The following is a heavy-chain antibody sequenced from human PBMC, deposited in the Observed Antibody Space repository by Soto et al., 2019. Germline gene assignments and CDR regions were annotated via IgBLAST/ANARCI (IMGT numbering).Heavy chain of an antibody. J-gene: IGHJ6*02. CDR2: IIPIFGTA. Sequence: QAQLEQSGGEVKKPGSSVKVSCKASRVAFSKFIVTWVRQAPGLGLEWVGGIIPIFGTAIYAQKLQGRVTITADESTSTSYMEVNNLRSEDTAVYYCAKVRYSSPMGYYYGMDVWGQGTTVTVSS. V-gene: IGHV1-69*01. CDR3: AKVRYSSPMGYYYGMDV. D-gene: IGHD6-19*01. CDR1: RVAFSKFI.